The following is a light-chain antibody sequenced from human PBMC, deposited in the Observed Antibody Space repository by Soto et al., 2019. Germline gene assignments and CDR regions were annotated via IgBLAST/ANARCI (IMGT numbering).Light chain of an antibody. CDR3: AAWDDSLNGVV. J-gene: IGLJ2*01. CDR1: SSNIGSNT. Sequence: QSVLTQPPSASGTPGQRVTISCSGSSSNIGSNTVNWYQQLPGTAPKLLIYSNNQRPSGVPDRFSGSKPGTSASLAISGPQSEDEADYYCAAWDDSLNGVVFGGGTKLTVL. V-gene: IGLV1-44*01. CDR2: SNN.